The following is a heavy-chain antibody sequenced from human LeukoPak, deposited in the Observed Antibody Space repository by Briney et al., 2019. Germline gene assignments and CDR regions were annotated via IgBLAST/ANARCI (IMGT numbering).Heavy chain of an antibody. D-gene: IGHD2-8*02. CDR2: ISSSSSSI. CDR3: ARVSTTGYDYHMDV. V-gene: IGHV3-21*01. J-gene: IGHJ6*03. Sequence: AGSLRLSCAASGFTFSSYAMSWVRQAPGKGLEWVSSISSSSSSIYYASSVKGRFIISRDTAKNSSYLQMSIMTAEDTSVYYCARVSTTGYDYHMDVWGKGTGVTISS. CDR1: GFTFSSYA.